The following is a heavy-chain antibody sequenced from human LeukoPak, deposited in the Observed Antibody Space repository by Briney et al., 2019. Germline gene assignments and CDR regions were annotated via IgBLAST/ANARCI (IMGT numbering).Heavy chain of an antibody. V-gene: IGHV4-39*07. J-gene: IGHJ4*02. D-gene: IGHD3-10*01. Sequence: SETLCLTWTVSGGSIGSGGYYWSWIRQPPGKGLEWIGSIYHSGSTFYNPSLKSRVTISVDTSKNQFSLKLSSVTAADTAIYYCARDQDYYGSGSYGPDHWGQGTQVTVSS. CDR2: IYHSGST. CDR3: ARDQDYYGSGSYGPDH. CDR1: GGSIGSGGYY.